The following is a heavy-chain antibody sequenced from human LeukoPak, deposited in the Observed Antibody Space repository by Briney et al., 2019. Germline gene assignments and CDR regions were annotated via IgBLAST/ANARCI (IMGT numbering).Heavy chain of an antibody. CDR2: LYSSGYT. CDR3: ARGIAAAGKWNYFDY. J-gene: IGHJ4*02. V-gene: IGHV3-66*02. D-gene: IGHD6-13*01. Sequence: GGSLRLSCAASTFSVSTNYMSWVRQAPGRGLEWISVLYSSGYTKYADSVKGRFTISGDNSKNTLYLQMNSLRAEDTAVYYCARGIAAAGKWNYFDYWGQGTLVTVSS. CDR1: TFSVSTNY.